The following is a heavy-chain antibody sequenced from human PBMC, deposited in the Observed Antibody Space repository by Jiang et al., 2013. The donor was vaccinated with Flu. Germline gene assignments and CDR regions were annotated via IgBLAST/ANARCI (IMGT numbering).Heavy chain of an antibody. D-gene: IGHD5-24*01. J-gene: IGHJ4*02. Sequence: GLVKPSQTLSLTCTVSGGSIGSGGYYWSWIRQHPGKGLEWIGYIYYSGSTYYNPSLKSRVTISVDTSENQFSLKLSSVTAADTAVYYCARDRDGYGGFDNWGQGTLVTVSS. CDR3: ARDRDGYGGFDN. CDR1: GGSIGSGGYY. CDR2: IYYSGST. V-gene: IGHV4-31*03.